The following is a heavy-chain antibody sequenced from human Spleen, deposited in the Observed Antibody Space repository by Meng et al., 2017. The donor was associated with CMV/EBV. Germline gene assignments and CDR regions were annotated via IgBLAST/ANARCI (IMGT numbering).Heavy chain of an antibody. V-gene: IGHV1-46*01. CDR3: ARGSGSYYFDY. J-gene: IGHJ4*02. CDR1: GYTFTSYY. CDR2: INPSGGTT. D-gene: IGHD1-26*01. Sequence: ASVKVSCKASGYTFTSYYLHWVRQAPGQGLEWMGIINPSGGTTTYAQKFQGRVTMTRDTSTSTVYMELSSLRSEDTAVYYCARGSGSYYFDYWGQGTLVTVSS.